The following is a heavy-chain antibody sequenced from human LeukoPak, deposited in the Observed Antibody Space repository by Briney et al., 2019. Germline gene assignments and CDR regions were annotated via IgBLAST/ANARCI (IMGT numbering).Heavy chain of an antibody. V-gene: IGHV3-11*01. Sequence: GGSLRLSCAASGFTFSDYYMSWIRQAPGKGLGWVSYISSSGSTIYYADSVKGRFTISRDNAKNSLYLQMNSLKAEDTAVYYCARDMVGGSGWYYNWGQGTLVTVSS. CDR3: ARDMVGGSGWYYN. J-gene: IGHJ4*02. CDR1: GFTFSDYY. D-gene: IGHD6-19*01. CDR2: ISSSGSTI.